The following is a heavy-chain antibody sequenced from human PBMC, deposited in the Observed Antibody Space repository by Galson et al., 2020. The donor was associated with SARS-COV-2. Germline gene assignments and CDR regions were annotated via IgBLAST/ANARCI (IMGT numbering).Heavy chain of an antibody. CDR3: AKRNELVWCGQLLRSNYNYGRDV. D-gene: IGHD3-10*01. CDR2: IKHRGST. CDR1: GGSLSGYY. J-gene: IGHJ6*02. Sequence: SETLTLTCAAYGGSLSGYYWTWIRQPPGKGLEWIGQIKHRGSTNNTPSHTRRVTMSADTSKNQFYLKLSSVTDADTGVYYCAKRNELVWCGQLLRSNYNYGRDVWGQGTTGTVSS. V-gene: IGHV4-34*01.